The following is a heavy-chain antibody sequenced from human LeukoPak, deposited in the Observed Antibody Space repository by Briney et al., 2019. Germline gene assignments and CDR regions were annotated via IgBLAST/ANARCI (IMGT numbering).Heavy chain of an antibody. V-gene: IGHV4-59*08. D-gene: IGHD6-6*01. CDR3: ARFTARAREIDY. J-gene: IGHJ4*02. CDR2: IYYTGDN. Sequence: SETLSLTCSVSGASISDSYWTWIRQPPGKTLEWIGYIYYTGDNDYNPSLKSRVTMSVDTSKSHLSLRLASVTAADTAVYYCARFTARAREIDYWGQGILVTVSS. CDR1: GASISDSY.